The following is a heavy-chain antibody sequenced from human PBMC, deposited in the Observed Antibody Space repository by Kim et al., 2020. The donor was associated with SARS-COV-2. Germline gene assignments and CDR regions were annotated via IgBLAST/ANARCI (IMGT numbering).Heavy chain of an antibody. J-gene: IGHJ6*02. CDR3: AREGITMVRGVIRAYYGMDV. CDR2: INHSGST. CDR1: GGSFSGYY. D-gene: IGHD3-10*01. V-gene: IGHV4-34*01. Sequence: SETLSLTCAVYGGSFSGYYWSWIRQPPGKGLEWIGEINHSGSTNYNPSLKSRVSISVDTSKNQFSLKLSSVTAADTAVYYCAREGITMVRGVIRAYYGMDVWGQGTTVTVSS.